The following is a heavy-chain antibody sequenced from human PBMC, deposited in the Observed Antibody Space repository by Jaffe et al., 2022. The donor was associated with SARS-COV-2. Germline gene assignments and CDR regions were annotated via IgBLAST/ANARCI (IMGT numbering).Heavy chain of an antibody. CDR3: ARDMGIAHFRWYFDL. CDR2: IKQDGSEK. J-gene: IGHJ2*01. D-gene: IGHD6-13*01. CDR1: GFTFSSYW. V-gene: IGHV3-7*03. Sequence: EVQLVESGGGLVQPGGSLRLSCAASGFTFSSYWMSWVRQAPGKGLEWVANIKQDGSEKYYVDSVKGRFTISRDNAKNSLYLQMNSLRAEDTAVYYCARDMGIAHFRWYFDLWGRGTLVTVSS.